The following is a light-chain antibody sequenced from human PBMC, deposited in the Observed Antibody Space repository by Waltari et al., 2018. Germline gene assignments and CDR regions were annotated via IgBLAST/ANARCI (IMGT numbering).Light chain of an antibody. CDR3: CSFAAGDAYV. J-gene: IGLJ1*01. CDR2: DVT. Sequence: QSALTQPRPVSGSPGQSVAIPCPGTSSAVVGYNYVSWYQQHPGKAPKLMIYDVTERPSGVPDRFSGSKSGNTASLTVSGLQAEDEADYYCCSFAAGDAYVFGTGTKVSVL. V-gene: IGLV2-11*01. CDR1: SSAVVGYNY.